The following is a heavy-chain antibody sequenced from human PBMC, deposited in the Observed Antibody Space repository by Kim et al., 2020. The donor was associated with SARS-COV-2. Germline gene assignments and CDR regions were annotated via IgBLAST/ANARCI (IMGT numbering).Heavy chain of an antibody. J-gene: IGHJ3*01. V-gene: IGHV3-30*04. CDR3: ARENNAFDV. CDR2: ITYDGTNK. Sequence: GGSLRLSCAGSGFNIKTYAMHWVRQAPGKGLEWVAGITYDGTNKYYADSVKVRFTIARDNSQNTLSLQMDSLRPEDTAIYYCARENNAFDVWGQGTLVTVSS. CDR1: GFNIKTYA.